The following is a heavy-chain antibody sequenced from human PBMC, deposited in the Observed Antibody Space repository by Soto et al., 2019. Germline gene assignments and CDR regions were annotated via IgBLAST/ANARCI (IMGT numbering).Heavy chain of an antibody. Sequence: KRHKREANIKQDGSVKYDVDSVKGRFSISRDNAKNSLYLQMNSLSAEDTAVYYCARPFEYSSGWHEGSGDAFDIWGQRPMVIVS. CDR3: ARPFEYSSGWHEGSGDAFDI. V-gene: IGHV3-7*01. D-gene: IGHD6-19*01. J-gene: IGHJ3*02. CDR2: IKQDGSVK.